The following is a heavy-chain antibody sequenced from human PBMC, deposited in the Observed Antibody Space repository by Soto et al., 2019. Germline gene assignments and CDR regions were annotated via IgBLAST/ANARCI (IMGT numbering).Heavy chain of an antibody. CDR3: ARRERAAGTDWWFDP. D-gene: IGHD6-13*01. CDR1: GGSISSGGYS. V-gene: IGHV4-30-2*01. Sequence: PSETLSLTCAVSGGSISSGGYSWSWIRQPPGKGLEWVGYIYHSGSTYYNPSLKSRVTISVDRSKNQFSLKLSSVTAADTAVYYCARRERAAGTDWWFDPWGQGTLVTVSS. J-gene: IGHJ5*02. CDR2: IYHSGST.